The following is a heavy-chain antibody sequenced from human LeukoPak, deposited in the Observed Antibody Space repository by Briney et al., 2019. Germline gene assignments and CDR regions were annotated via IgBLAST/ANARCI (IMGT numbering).Heavy chain of an antibody. CDR3: AGSVYYDSSGYYWGAFDL. D-gene: IGHD3-22*01. CDR2: ISYSGTT. V-gene: IGHV4-39*01. Sequence: PSETLSLTCTVSGGSISNKSHYWGWIRQTPGKGLEWIGSISYSGTTYYNPSLKSRVTISVDTSKNQFSLKLTSVTAADTAAYYCAGSVYYDSSGYYWGAFDLWGQGTMVTVSS. J-gene: IGHJ3*01. CDR1: GGSISNKSHY.